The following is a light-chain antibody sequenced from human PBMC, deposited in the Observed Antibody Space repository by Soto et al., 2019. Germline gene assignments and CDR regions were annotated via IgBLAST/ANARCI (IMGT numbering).Light chain of an antibody. J-gene: IGKJ4*01. CDR3: QQRNSFPLT. V-gene: IGKV1-17*01. CDR2: AAS. CDR1: QSIRND. Sequence: EIQMTQSPASLTASLGDRVTITCRASQSIRNDLGWYQQKSGKAPKRLIYAASSLQSGVPSRFTGSGSGTEFTLTISSLQPEDFATYYCQQRNSFPLTFGGGTKVDIK.